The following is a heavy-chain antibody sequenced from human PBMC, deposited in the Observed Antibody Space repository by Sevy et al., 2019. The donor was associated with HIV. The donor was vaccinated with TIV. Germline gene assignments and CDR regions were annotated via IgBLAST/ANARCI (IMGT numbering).Heavy chain of an antibody. J-gene: IGHJ6*02. CDR1: GGTFINYA. V-gene: IGHV1-69*13. CDR3: ASSYFDSSGYSPLFYYGMDV. CDR2: FIPMFDTT. Sequence: ASVKVTSKASGGTFINYAVTWVRQAPGQGLEWMGGFIPMFDTTNSAQKFQGRVTLTADGSTSTAYMELSSLRSEDTAVYYCASSYFDSSGYSPLFYYGMDVWGQGTTVTVSS. D-gene: IGHD3-22*01.